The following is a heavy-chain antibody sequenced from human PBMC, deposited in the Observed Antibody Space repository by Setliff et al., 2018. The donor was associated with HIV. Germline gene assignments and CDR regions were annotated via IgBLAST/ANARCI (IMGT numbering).Heavy chain of an antibody. CDR1: GFTFSDHY. D-gene: IGHD5-18*01. J-gene: IGHJ6*02. V-gene: IGHV3-72*01. CDR2: IANKADSHTI. CDR3: TRAGYGHGFDI. Sequence: PGGSLRLSCAASGFTFSDHYMDRVRQSPGKGLEWVGRIANKADSHTIQYAASVQGRFTISRDDSKNSLYLQMSNLQAEDTALYYCTRAGYGHGFDIWGQGTTVTVSS.